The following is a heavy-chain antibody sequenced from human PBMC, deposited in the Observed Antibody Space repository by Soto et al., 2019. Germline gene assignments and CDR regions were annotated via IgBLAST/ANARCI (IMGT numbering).Heavy chain of an antibody. CDR2: IRSKAYGGTT. CDR1: GFTFGDYA. J-gene: IGHJ4*02. CDR3: TRDQDDILTGYYDL. D-gene: IGHD3-9*01. Sequence: GSLRLSCTASGFTFGDYAMSWFRQAPGKGLEWVGFIRSKAYGGTTEYAASVKGRFTISRDDSKSIAYLQMNSLKTEDTAVYYCTRDQDDILTGYYDLWGQGALVTVSS. V-gene: IGHV3-49*03.